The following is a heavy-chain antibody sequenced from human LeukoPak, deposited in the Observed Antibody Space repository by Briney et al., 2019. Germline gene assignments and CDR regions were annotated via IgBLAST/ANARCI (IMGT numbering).Heavy chain of an antibody. V-gene: IGHV1-18*01. Sequence: ASVKVSCKASGYTFTSYGISWVRQAPGQGLEWMGWISAYNGNTNYAQKLQGRVTMTTDTSTSTAYMELRSLRSDDTAVYYCARDHSSGWYWSDYYYYYYMDVWGKGTTVTISS. J-gene: IGHJ6*03. CDR1: GYTFTSYG. CDR2: ISAYNGNT. D-gene: IGHD6-19*01. CDR3: ARDHSSGWYWSDYYYYYYMDV.